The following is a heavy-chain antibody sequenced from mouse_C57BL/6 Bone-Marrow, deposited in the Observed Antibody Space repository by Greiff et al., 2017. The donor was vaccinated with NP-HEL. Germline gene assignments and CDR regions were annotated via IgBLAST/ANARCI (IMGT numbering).Heavy chain of an antibody. CDR2: IHPNSGST. D-gene: IGHD3-3*01. V-gene: IGHV1-64*01. CDR3: ARRDCLDY. Sequence: VQLQQSGAELVEPGASVKLSCKASGYTFTSYWMHWVKQRPGQGLEWIGMIHPNSGSTNYNEKFKSKATLTVDKSSSTAYMQLSSLTSEDSAVYYCARRDCLDYWGQGTTLTVSS. CDR1: GYTFTSYW. J-gene: IGHJ2*01.